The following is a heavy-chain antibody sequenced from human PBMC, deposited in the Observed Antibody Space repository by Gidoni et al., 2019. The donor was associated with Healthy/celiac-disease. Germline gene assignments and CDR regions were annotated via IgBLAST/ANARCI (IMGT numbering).Heavy chain of an antibody. J-gene: IGHJ4*02. CDR1: GFTFSSYA. Sequence: QVQLVESGGGVVQPGRSLRLYCAAPGFTFSSYAMHWVRQAPGKGLEWVAVISYDGSNKYYADSVKGRFTISRDNSKNTLYLQMNSLRAEDTAVYYCARDAGPFDYWGQGTLVTVSS. V-gene: IGHV3-30*04. CDR3: ARDAGPFDY. CDR2: ISYDGSNK.